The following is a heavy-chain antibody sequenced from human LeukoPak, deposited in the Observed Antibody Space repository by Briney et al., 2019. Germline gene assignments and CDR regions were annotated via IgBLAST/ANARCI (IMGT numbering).Heavy chain of an antibody. CDR2: IYYTGST. J-gene: IGHJ1*01. CDR3: ARGAYGSGNKAYFQY. CDR1: GGSINNYY. D-gene: IGHD3-10*01. Sequence: SETLSLTCTVSGGSINNYYWSWIRQPAGKGLEWIGRIYYTGSTNYNPSLKSRVTMSVDTPKNQFSLKLNSVTAADTAVYYCARGAYGSGNKAYFQYWGQGTLVTVS. V-gene: IGHV4-4*07.